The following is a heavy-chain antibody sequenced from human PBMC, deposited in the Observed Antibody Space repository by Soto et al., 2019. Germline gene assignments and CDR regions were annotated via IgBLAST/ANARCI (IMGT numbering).Heavy chain of an antibody. Sequence: QVHLVESGGGVVQPGRSLRLSCAVSGFSLSTYGMHWVRQAPGKGLEWVAVIWNDGITKYYADSVKGRFTISRDSYTNTLSLQMNGLRAEDTSGDYCARPAHDYGDLDFWGQGTLVTVSS. D-gene: IGHD4-17*01. V-gene: IGHV3-33*01. CDR3: ARPAHDYGDLDF. CDR2: IWNDGITK. CDR1: GFSLSTYG. J-gene: IGHJ4*02.